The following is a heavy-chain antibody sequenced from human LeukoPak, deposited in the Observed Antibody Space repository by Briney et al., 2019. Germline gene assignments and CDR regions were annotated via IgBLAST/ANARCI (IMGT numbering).Heavy chain of an antibody. CDR2: IYWDDDK. Sequence: ESGPTLVNPTQTLTLTCTFSGFALGTRGVGVGWIRQPPGKALEWLSLIYWDDDKRYSPSLKSSLTITNDTSKNQVVLTITNMDPVDTATYYCAHRYSYSSGWNPLDYWGQGTLVTVSS. V-gene: IGHV2-5*02. J-gene: IGHJ4*02. CDR3: AHRYSYSSGWNPLDY. D-gene: IGHD6-19*01. CDR1: GFALGTRGVG.